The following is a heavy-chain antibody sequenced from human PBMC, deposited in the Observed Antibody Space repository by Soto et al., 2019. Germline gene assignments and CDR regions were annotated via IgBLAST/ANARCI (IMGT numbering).Heavy chain of an antibody. Sequence: SETLSLTCTVSGGSISSGGYYWTWIRQPPGTGLEWIREINHSGSTNYNPSLKSRVTISVDTSKNQFSLKLTSVTAADTAVYYCARDKIIGLFDYWGQGTLVTVSS. CDR1: GGSISSGGYY. CDR3: ARDKIIGLFDY. V-gene: IGHV4-39*07. J-gene: IGHJ4*02. CDR2: INHSGST. D-gene: IGHD2-15*01.